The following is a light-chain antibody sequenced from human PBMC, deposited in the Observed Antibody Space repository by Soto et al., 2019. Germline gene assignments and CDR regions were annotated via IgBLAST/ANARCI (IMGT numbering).Light chain of an antibody. J-gene: IGKJ2*01. Sequence: EIVLAQSPGTLSLSPGERATLSCRASQTVRPNYLAWYQQKPGQPPRLLIYGASTRATGIPDRFSGSGSGTDFTFTITRLEPEDFAVYYCQQYAASPQYTFGQGTKLEIK. CDR1: QTVRPNY. CDR3: QQYAASPQYT. V-gene: IGKV3-20*01. CDR2: GAS.